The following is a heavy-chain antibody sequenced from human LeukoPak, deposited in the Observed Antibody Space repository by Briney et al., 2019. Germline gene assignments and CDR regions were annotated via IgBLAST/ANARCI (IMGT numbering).Heavy chain of an antibody. J-gene: IGHJ4*02. CDR3: ARDPKDESSGYYYFDY. CDR1: GYTFTSNY. V-gene: IGHV1-46*01. CDR2: INPSGGRT. D-gene: IGHD3-22*01. Sequence: ASVKVSCKASGYTFTSNYIHWVRQAPGQGLEWMGVINPSGGRTSYAQKFQGRVTMTRGMSTSTVYMELSSLRSEDTAVYYCARDPKDESSGYYYFDYWGQGTLVTVSS.